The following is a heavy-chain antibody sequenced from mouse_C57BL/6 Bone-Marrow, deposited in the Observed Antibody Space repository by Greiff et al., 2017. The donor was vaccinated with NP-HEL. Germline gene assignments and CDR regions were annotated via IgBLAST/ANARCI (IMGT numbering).Heavy chain of an antibody. J-gene: IGHJ1*03. Sequence: DVQLVESEGGLVQPGSSMKLSCTASGFTFSDYYMAWVRQVPEKGLEWVANINYDGSSTYYLDSLKSRFIISRDNAKNILYLQMSSLKSEYTATYYCAREHYYGSSHWYFDVWGTGTTVTVSS. CDR1: GFTFSDYY. CDR3: AREHYYGSSHWYFDV. D-gene: IGHD1-1*01. CDR2: INYDGSST. V-gene: IGHV5-16*01.